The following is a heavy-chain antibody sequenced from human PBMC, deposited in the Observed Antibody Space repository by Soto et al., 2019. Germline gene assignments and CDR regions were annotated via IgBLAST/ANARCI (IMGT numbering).Heavy chain of an antibody. CDR3: ARSETGTTGYSGMDV. CDR1: GYTFTGYY. V-gene: IGHV1-2*04. CDR2: INPNSGVT. Sequence: ASVKVSGKASGYTFTGYYMHWVRQAPGQGLEGMGWINPNSGVTNYAQKFQGWVTMTRDTSISTAYMELSRLRSDDTAVYYCARSETGTTGYSGMDVWGHGTTVTVSS. J-gene: IGHJ6*02. D-gene: IGHD1-1*01.